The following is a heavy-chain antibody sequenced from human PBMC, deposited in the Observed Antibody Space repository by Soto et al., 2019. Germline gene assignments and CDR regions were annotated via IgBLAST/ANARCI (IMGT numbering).Heavy chain of an antibody. CDR2: IYYSGST. D-gene: IGHD6-25*01. CDR3: ARGAADRRYNCFDP. J-gene: IGHJ5*02. CDR1: GGSISSGGYY. V-gene: IGHV4-31*03. Sequence: QVQLQESGPGLVKPSQTLSLTCTVSGGSISSGGYYWSWIRQHPGKGLEWIGYIYYSGSTYYNPSLKSRVTISVDTSKNQCSLKLSSVTAADTAVYYCARGAADRRYNCFDPWGQGTLVTVSS.